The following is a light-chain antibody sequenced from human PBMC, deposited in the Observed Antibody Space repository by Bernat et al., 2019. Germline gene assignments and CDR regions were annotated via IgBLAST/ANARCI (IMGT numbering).Light chain of an antibody. J-gene: IGLJ1*01. CDR1: SNDVGGYNY. Sequence: QSALTQPASVSGSPGQSITISCTGTSNDVGGYNYVSWYQQHPGKAPKLMIYDVTNRPSGVSNRFFGSKSGNTASLTISGLQAEDEADYYCSSYTSSSIYVVGTGTKVTVL. CDR3: SSYTSSSIYV. V-gene: IGLV2-14*01. CDR2: DVT.